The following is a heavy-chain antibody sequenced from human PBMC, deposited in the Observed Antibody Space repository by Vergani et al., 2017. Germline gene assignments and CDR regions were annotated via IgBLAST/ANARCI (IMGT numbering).Heavy chain of an antibody. V-gene: IGHV4-61*02. CDR1: GGSINTGAYY. CDR3: ARELSYEYGAGSDDYNPYYEEGMDV. D-gene: IGHD3-10*01. CDR2: VYTSGMT. J-gene: IGHJ6*02. Sequence: QVQLQESGPRLVRPSQTLSLTCTVSGGSINTGAYYWSWIRQPAGKGLEWIGRVYTSGMTNYNPSLKRRVTILVERSKSKLSLELTSVTAGDTAVYFCARELSYEYGAGSDDYNPYYEEGMDVWGPGTTVTVSS.